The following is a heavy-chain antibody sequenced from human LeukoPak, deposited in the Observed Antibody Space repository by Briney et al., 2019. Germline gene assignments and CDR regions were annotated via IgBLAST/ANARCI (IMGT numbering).Heavy chain of an antibody. CDR1: GGSISSGGYY. Sequence: SETLSLTCTVSGGSISSGGYYWSWIRQHPGKGLEWIGYIYYSGSTYYNPSLKSRVTISVDTSKNQFSLKLSSVTAADTAVYYCARAMDTAMARHWYFDLWGRGTLVTVSS. CDR2: IYYSGST. V-gene: IGHV4-31*03. J-gene: IGHJ2*01. D-gene: IGHD5-18*01. CDR3: ARAMDTAMARHWYFDL.